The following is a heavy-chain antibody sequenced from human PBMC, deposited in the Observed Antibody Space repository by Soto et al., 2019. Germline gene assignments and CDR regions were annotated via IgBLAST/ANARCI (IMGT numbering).Heavy chain of an antibody. J-gene: IGHJ4*02. D-gene: IGHD3-3*01. CDR2: ISYDGSNK. Sequence: QVQLVESGGGVVQPGRSLRLSCAASGFTFSSYAMHWVRQAPGKGLEWVAVISYDGSNKYYADSVKGRFTISRDNSKNTLYLQMNSLRAEDTAVYYCARASLRFLGWSEASFDYWGQGTLVTVSS. V-gene: IGHV3-30-3*01. CDR3: ARASLRFLGWSEASFDY. CDR1: GFTFSSYA.